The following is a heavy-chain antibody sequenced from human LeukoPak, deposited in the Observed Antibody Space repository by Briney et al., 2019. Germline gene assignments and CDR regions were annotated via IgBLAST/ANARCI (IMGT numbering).Heavy chain of an antibody. CDR3: AKDMRDYGDYNYYYYGIDV. CDR2: ISGDGGST. J-gene: IGHJ6*02. CDR1: GFTFDDYA. D-gene: IGHD4-17*01. Sequence: GGSLRLSCAASGFTFDDYAMHWVRQAPGKGLEWVSLISGDGGSTYYADSVKGRFTISRDNSKNSLYLQMNSLRTEDTALYYCAKDMRDYGDYNYYYYGIDVWGQGTTVTVSS. V-gene: IGHV3-43*02.